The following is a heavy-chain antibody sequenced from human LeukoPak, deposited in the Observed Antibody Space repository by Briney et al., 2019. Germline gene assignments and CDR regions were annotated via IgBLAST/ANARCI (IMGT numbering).Heavy chain of an antibody. D-gene: IGHD4-23*01. J-gene: IGHJ4*02. V-gene: IGHV4-39*07. Sequence: SETLSLTCTVSGVSISTSRYYWGWIRQPPGKGLEWIGNIYYTGPTYYNASLESRVTISLDTSKNQFSLKLSSVTAADTAVYYCARTMTTVVPFDYWGQGTLVTVSS. CDR3: ARTMTTVVPFDY. CDR2: IYYTGPT. CDR1: GVSISTSRYY.